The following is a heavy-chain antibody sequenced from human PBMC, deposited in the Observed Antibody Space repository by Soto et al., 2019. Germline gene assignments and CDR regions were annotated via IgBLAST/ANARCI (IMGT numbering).Heavy chain of an antibody. Sequence: GASVKVSCKASGYTFTSYYMHWVRQAPGQGLEWMGIINPSGGSTSYTQKFQGRVTMTRDTSTSTVYMELSSLRSEDTAVYYCAREGLAVAGTGGPYYYYGMDVWGQGTTVTVSS. CDR2: INPSGGST. J-gene: IGHJ6*02. V-gene: IGHV1-46*01. D-gene: IGHD6-19*01. CDR1: GYTFTSYY. CDR3: AREGLAVAGTGGPYYYYGMDV.